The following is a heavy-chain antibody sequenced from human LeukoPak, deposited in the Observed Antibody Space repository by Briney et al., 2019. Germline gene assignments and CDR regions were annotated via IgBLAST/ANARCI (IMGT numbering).Heavy chain of an antibody. CDR2: INPNSGGT. V-gene: IGHV1-2*04. J-gene: IGHJ4*02. Sequence: GASVKVSCKASGYTFTGYYMHWVRQAPGQGLEWMGWINPNSGGTNYAQKFQGWVTMTRDTSISTAYMELSRLRPDDTAVYYCARDIIAVAGPPYYFDYWGQGTLVTVSS. CDR1: GYTFTGYY. D-gene: IGHD6-19*01. CDR3: ARDIIAVAGPPYYFDY.